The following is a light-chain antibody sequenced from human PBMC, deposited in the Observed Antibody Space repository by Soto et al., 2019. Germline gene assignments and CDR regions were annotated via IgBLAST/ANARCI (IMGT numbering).Light chain of an antibody. CDR3: QQFSSYPLT. J-gene: IGKJ4*01. V-gene: IGKV3-15*01. Sequence: EIVMTQSPATLSVSPGERATLPCRASQSVSSNLAWYQQKPGQAPRLLIYGASTRATGIPARFSGSGSGTEFTLTISSLQSEDFAVYYCQQFSSYPLTFGGGTKVDIK. CDR1: QSVSSN. CDR2: GAS.